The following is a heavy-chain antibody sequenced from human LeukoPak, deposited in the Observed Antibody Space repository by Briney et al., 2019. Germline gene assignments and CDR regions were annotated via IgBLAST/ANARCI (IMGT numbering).Heavy chain of an antibody. Sequence: ASVNVSCKASGYTFTSYAISWVRQAPGQGLEWMGWISPYIANTNSAQKLQGRVTMTTDTSTGTAYMELRSLRSDDTAVYYCARGSSLIDYWGQGTQVTVSS. J-gene: IGHJ4*02. CDR1: GYTFTSYA. CDR2: ISPYIANT. D-gene: IGHD3-10*01. V-gene: IGHV1-18*01. CDR3: ARGSSLIDY.